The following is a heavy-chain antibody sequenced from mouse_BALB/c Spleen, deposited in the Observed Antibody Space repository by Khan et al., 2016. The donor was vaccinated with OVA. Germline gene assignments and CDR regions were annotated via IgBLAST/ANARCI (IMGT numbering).Heavy chain of an antibody. J-gene: IGHJ3*01. Sequence: QVQLKQSGPELAKPGASVKMSCKASGYTFTNYWMHWVKQRPGQGLEWIGYINPSTGYTEYNQKFKDKATLPADKSSSTAYMTLSSLTSEDSAVYYCVNHGSSSAWFTYWGQGTLVTVSA. CDR1: GYTFTNYW. D-gene: IGHD1-1*01. CDR3: VNHGSSSAWFTY. V-gene: IGHV1-7*01. CDR2: INPSTGYT.